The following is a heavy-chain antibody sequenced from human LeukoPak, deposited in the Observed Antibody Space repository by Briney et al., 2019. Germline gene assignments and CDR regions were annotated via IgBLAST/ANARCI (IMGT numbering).Heavy chain of an antibody. CDR3: ARSSSYDAFDI. D-gene: IGHD1-1*01. CDR2: IKQDGSEK. V-gene: IGHV3-7*01. Sequence: GGSLRLSCAASGFTFSSYWMSWVRQALGKGLEWVANIKQDGSEKYYVDPVKGRFTISRDNAKNSLYLQMNSLRAEDTAVYYCARSSSYDAFDIWGQGTMVTVSS. CDR1: GFTFSSYW. J-gene: IGHJ3*02.